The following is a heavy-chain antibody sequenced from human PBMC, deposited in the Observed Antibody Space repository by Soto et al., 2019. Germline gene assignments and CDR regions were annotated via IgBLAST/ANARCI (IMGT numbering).Heavy chain of an antibody. D-gene: IGHD1-26*01. CDR3: ARDTGMGATTVDYFEF. V-gene: IGHV3-48*03. CDR1: GFTFSSYE. CDR2: ISSSGSTI. Sequence: EVQLVESGGGLVQPGGSLRLSCAASGFTFSSYEMNWVRQAPGKGLEWVSYISSSGSTIYYADSVKGRFTISRDNAKNSLYLQMNSLRAEDTALYYCARDTGMGATTVDYFEFWGQGTLVTVSS. J-gene: IGHJ4*02.